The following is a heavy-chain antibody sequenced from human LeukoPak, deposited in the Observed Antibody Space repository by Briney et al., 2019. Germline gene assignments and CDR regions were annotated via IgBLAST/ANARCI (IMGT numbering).Heavy chain of an antibody. CDR2: IYYGGSS. D-gene: IGHD4/OR15-4a*01. CDR3: ARGIDYDAYFQH. Sequence: SETLSLTCTVSGGSISSSCWSWIRQPPGKGLEWIGYIYYGGSSNYNPSLKSRVTMSADTSKNQFSLRLRSVTAADTAVYYCARGIDYDAYFQHWGQGTLVTVSS. J-gene: IGHJ1*01. V-gene: IGHV4-59*01. CDR1: GGSISSSC.